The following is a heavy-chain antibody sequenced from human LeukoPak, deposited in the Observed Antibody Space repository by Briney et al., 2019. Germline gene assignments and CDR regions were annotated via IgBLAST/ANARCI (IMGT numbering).Heavy chain of an antibody. Sequence: GGSLRLSCAASGFTFSSYWMSWVRQAPGKGLEWVANIKQDGSEKYYVDSVKGRFTISRDNAKNSLYLQMNSLRAEDTAVYYCARAASITMVREQNFDYWGQGTLVTVSS. CDR2: IKQDGSEK. CDR3: ARAASITMVREQNFDY. V-gene: IGHV3-7*01. J-gene: IGHJ4*02. CDR1: GFTFSSYW. D-gene: IGHD3-10*01.